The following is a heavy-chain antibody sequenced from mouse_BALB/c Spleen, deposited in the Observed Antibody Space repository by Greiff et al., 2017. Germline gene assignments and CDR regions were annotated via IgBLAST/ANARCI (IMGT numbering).Heavy chain of an antibody. CDR2: ISSGGSYT. CDR1: GFTFSSYA. CDR3: AREGYDYAMDY. V-gene: IGHV5-9-4*01. D-gene: IGHD3-1*01. J-gene: IGHJ4*01. Sequence: EVMLVESGGGLVKPGGSLKLSCAASGFTFSSYAMSWVRQSPEKRLEWVAEISSGGSYTYYPDTVTGRFTISRDNAKNTLYLEMSSLRSEDTAMYYCAREGYDYAMDYWGQGTSVTVSS.